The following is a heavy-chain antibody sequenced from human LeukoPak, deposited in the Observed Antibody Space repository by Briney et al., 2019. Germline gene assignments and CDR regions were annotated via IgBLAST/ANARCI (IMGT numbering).Heavy chain of an antibody. D-gene: IGHD1-26*01. V-gene: IGHV3-30*03. CDR2: ISYDGSNK. Sequence: LSLTCTVSGGSISSYYWSWIRQPPGKGLEWVAVISYDGSNKYYADSVKGRFTISRDNAKNSLYLQMNSLRAEDTAVYYCARDSSLGGSYPNWGQGTLVTVSS. CDR3: ARDSSLGGSYPN. CDR1: GGSISSYY. J-gene: IGHJ4*02.